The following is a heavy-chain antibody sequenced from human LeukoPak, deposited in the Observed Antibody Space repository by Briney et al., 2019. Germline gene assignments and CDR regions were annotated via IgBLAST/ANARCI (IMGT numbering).Heavy chain of an antibody. CDR2: IYYSGST. CDR1: GGSISSSSYY. V-gene: IGHV4-39*01. D-gene: IGHD3-10*01. J-gene: IGHJ4*02. Sequence: SETLSLTCTVSGGSISSSSYYWGWIRQPPGKGLEWIGSIYYSGSTYYNPALNSRVTISVDTSKNQFSLKLSSVTAADTAVYYCARPTLLKYGSGSYFDYWGQGTLVTVSS. CDR3: ARPTLLKYGSGSYFDY.